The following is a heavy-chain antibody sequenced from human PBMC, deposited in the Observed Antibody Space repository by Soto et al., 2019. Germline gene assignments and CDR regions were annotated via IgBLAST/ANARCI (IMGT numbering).Heavy chain of an antibody. V-gene: IGHV3-33*08. CDR1: GFIFSTFA. J-gene: IGHJ3*02. CDR2: IWYDGSNK. CDR3: ARDIPYYYDSSGLSDAFDI. Sequence: GGSLRLSCAASGFIFSTFAMSWVRQAPGKGLEWVAVIWYDGSNKYYADSVKGRFTISRDNSKNTLYLQMNSLRAEDTAVYYCARDIPYYYDSSGLSDAFDIWGQGTMVTVSS. D-gene: IGHD3-22*01.